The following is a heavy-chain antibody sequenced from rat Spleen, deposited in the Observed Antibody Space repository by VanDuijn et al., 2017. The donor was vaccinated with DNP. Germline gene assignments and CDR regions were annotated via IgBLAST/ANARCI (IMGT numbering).Heavy chain of an antibody. V-gene: IGHV2-47*01. Sequence: QVQLKESGPGLVQPSQTLSLTCTVSGLSLTSKSVSWIRQPPGKGLEWMGVIWSNGGTDYNSAIKSRLSISRDTSKGKVFLKMNSLQTEDTAMYFCACHYGGYAMDAWGQGTSVTVSS. CDR3: ACHYGGYAMDA. CDR1: GLSLTSKS. CDR2: IWSNGGT. D-gene: IGHD1-11*01. J-gene: IGHJ4*01.